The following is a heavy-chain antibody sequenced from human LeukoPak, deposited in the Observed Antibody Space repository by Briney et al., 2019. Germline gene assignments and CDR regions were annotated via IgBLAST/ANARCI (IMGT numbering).Heavy chain of an antibody. V-gene: IGHV3-11*01. CDR1: GFTFSGYY. CDR2: ISTSGETQ. CDR3: ARGWGSSWYYFDY. D-gene: IGHD6-13*01. Sequence: GGSLRLPCAASGFTFSGYYMSWIRQAPGKGLEWVSYISTSGETQYYEDSVKGRFTISRDNAKNSLYLQMNSLRAEDTAVHYCARGWGSSWYYFDYWGQGTLVTVSS. J-gene: IGHJ4*02.